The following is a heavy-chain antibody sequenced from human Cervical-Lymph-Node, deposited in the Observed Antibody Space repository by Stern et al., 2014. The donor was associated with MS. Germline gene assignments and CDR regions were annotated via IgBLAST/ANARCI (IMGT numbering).Heavy chain of an antibody. D-gene: IGHD2-8*02. CDR2: INYNGSST. CDR3: ARAFCTGGVCYSFPFYGMDV. Sequence: EVQLLESGGGVVRPGGSLRLSCAASGFIFDDYGMSWVRQAPGKGPGWVSDINYNGSSTDYAASVKGRFTISRDNAKKSLYLRMNSLRVEDTAVYHCARAFCTGGVCYSFPFYGMDVWGQGTTVTVSS. CDR1: GFIFDDYG. J-gene: IGHJ6*02. V-gene: IGHV3-20*01.